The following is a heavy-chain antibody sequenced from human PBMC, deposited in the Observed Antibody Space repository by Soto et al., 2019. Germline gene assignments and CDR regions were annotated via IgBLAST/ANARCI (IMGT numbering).Heavy chain of an antibody. CDR1: GFTFSSYW. CDR2: IKQDGSEK. V-gene: IGHV3-7*04. Sequence: GGSLRLSCAASGFTFSSYWMSWVRQAPGKGLEWVANIKQDGSEKYYVDSVKGRFTISRDNAKNSLYLQMNSLRAEDTAVYYCARAERGILNYYYYYYMDVWGKGTTVTVSS. D-gene: IGHD3-9*01. J-gene: IGHJ6*03. CDR3: ARAERGILNYYYYYYMDV.